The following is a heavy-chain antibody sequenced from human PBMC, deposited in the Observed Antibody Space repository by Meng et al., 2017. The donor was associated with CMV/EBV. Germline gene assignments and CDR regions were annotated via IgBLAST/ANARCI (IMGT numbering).Heavy chain of an antibody. Sequence: SLKISCAASGFTFDDYAMHWVRQAPGKGLEWVSGISWNSGSTIYYADSVKGRFTISRDNAKNSLYLQMNSLRAEDTAVYYCARHFKPGWYFDLWGRGTLVTVSS. CDR1: GFTFDDYA. J-gene: IGHJ2*01. D-gene: IGHD1-14*01. CDR2: ISWNSGSTI. V-gene: IGHV3-9*01. CDR3: ARHFKPGWYFDL.